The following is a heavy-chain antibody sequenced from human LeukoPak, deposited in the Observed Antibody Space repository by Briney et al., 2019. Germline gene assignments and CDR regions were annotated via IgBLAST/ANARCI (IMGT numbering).Heavy chain of an antibody. D-gene: IGHD1-1*01. CDR2: ISAYNGNT. CDR1: GYTFTSYG. CDR3: ARDRKSGKMGDAFDI. Sequence: EASVKVSCKASGYTFTSYGISWVRQAPGQGLEWMGWISAYNGNTNYAQKLQGRVTMTTDTSTSTAYMELRSLRSDDTAVYYCARDRKSGKMGDAFDIWGQGTMVTVSS. V-gene: IGHV1-18*01. J-gene: IGHJ3*02.